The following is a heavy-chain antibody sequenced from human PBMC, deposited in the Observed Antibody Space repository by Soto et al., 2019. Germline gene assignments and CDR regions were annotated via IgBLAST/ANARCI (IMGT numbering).Heavy chain of an antibody. J-gene: IGHJ5*02. CDR2: IFPADSGT. CDR1: VYNFSGYW. CDR3: ARRGKYPNWLDP. V-gene: IGHV5-51*01. Sequence: DESLKISCKGFVYNFSGYWIAWVRQMPGKGLEWMGIIFPADSGTRYSPSFQGQVSISVDTAITTTFLHLSSLRPSDTGTYFCARRGKYPNWLDPWGQGTLVTVSS. D-gene: IGHD2-2*01.